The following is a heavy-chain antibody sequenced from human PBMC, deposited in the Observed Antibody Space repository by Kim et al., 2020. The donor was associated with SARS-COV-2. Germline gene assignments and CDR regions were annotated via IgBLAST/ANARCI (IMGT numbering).Heavy chain of an antibody. CDR1: GGSFSGYY. V-gene: IGHV4-34*01. Sequence: SETLSLTCAVYGGSFSGYYWSWIRQPPGKGLEWIGEINHSGSTNYNPSLKSRVTISVDTSKNQFSLKLSSVTAADTAVYYCARVRGVTVLLGYYYYGMDGWGQGNPVPVSS. D-gene: IGHD3-10*01. CDR2: INHSGST. CDR3: ARVRGVTVLLGYYYYGMDG. J-gene: IGHJ6*02.